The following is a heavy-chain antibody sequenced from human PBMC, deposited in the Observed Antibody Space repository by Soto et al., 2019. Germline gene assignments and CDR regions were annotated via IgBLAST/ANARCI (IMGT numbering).Heavy chain of an antibody. CDR3: ARGRGYCSSTSCYTGYYYYGMDV. D-gene: IGHD2-2*02. CDR2: INHSRST. Sequence: QVQLQQWGAGLLKPSETLSLTCAVYGGSFSGYYWSWIRQPPGKGLEWIGEINHSRSTNYNPSLKSRVTISVDTSKNQFSLKLSSVTAADTAVYYCARGRGYCSSTSCYTGYYYYGMDVWGQGTTVTVSS. CDR1: GGSFSGYY. J-gene: IGHJ6*02. V-gene: IGHV4-34*01.